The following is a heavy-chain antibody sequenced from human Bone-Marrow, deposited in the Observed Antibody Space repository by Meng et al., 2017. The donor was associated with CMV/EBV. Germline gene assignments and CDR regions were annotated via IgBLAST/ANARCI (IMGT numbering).Heavy chain of an antibody. V-gene: IGHV3-13*05. CDR1: RFIFSSYD. D-gene: IGHD3-3*01. CDR3: ARGRGFFWSDGMDV. J-gene: IGHJ6*02. CDR2: TGTAGDP. Sequence: GESLKISCAASRFIFSSYDMHWVRQDTGKGLEWVSTTGTAGDPYYPDSVKGRFTISRENAKNSLYLQMNSLRAGDTAVYYCARGRGFFWSDGMDVWGQGTTVTFSS.